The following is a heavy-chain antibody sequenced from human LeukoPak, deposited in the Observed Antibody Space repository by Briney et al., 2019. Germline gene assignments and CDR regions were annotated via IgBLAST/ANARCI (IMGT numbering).Heavy chain of an antibody. CDR1: GGSFSGYY. J-gene: IGHJ4*02. CDR3: ARGRRYYDSSGYWY. Sequence: PSETLSLTCAVYGGSFSGYYWSWIRQPPGKGLEWIGEINHSGSTNYNPSLKSRVTISVDTSKNQFSLKLSSVTAADTGVYYCARGRRYYDSSGYWYWGQGTLVTVSS. D-gene: IGHD3-22*01. CDR2: INHSGST. V-gene: IGHV4-34*01.